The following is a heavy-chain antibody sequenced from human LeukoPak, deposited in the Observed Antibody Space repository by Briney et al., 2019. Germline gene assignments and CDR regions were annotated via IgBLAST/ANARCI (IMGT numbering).Heavy chain of an antibody. V-gene: IGHV4-39*07. CDR2: IYYSGST. CDR3: TRDLGQWLVDY. J-gene: IGHJ4*02. Sequence: SSETLSLTCTVSGGSISSGSYYWGWIRQPPGKGLEWIGSIYYSGSTYYNPSLKSRVTISVDTSKNQFSRKLNSVTAADTAVYYCTRDLGQWLVDYWGQGTLVTVSS. CDR1: GGSISSGSYY. D-gene: IGHD6-19*01.